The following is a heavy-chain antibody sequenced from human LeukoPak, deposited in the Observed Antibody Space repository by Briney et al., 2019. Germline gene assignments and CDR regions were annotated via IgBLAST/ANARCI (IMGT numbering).Heavy chain of an antibody. Sequence: PGGSLRLSCAASGFTFSSYSMSWVRQAPGKGLEWVSGINWNGGSTGYADSVKGRFTISRNNAKNSLYLQMNSLRAEDTALYHCVRAGYCSGGSCLYFDYWGQGTLVTVSS. CDR2: INWNGGST. CDR1: GFTFSSYS. CDR3: VRAGYCSGGSCLYFDY. J-gene: IGHJ4*02. V-gene: IGHV3-20*01. D-gene: IGHD2-15*01.